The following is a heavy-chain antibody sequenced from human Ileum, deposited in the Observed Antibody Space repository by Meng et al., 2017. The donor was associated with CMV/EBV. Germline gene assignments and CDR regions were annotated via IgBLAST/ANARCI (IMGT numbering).Heavy chain of an antibody. CDR2: INPNSGGT. V-gene: IGHV1-2*02. D-gene: IGHD5-18*01. CDR3: ARVRQLWPEDYFDY. CDR1: GYTFTGYY. J-gene: IGHJ4*02. Sequence: ASVKVSCKASGYTFTGYYMHWVRQAPGQGLEWMGWINPNSGGTNYAQKFQGRVTMTRDTSISTAYMELSRLRSDDTAVYYCARVRQLWPEDYFDYWGLGTLVTVSS.